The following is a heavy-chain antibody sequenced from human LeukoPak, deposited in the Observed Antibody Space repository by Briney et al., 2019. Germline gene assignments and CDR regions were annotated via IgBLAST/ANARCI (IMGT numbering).Heavy chain of an antibody. D-gene: IGHD2-15*01. CDR1: GFTYTDYW. CDR3: ARESRRTATVDY. J-gene: IGHJ4*02. Sequence: PGGSLRLSCVASGFTYTDYWMMWVRQAPGKGLEWVAQINQDGSERYYVDSVRGRFTISRDNAKNSLYLQMNSLGAEDTAVYYCARESRRTATVDYWGQGTLVTVSS. V-gene: IGHV3-7*01. CDR2: INQDGSER.